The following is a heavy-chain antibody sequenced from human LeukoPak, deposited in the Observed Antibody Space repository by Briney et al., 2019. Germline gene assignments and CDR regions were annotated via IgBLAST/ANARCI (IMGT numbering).Heavy chain of an antibody. Sequence: GSLRLSCAASGFTFSSYGMYWVRQAPGKGLEWVAFIRYDGSNKYYADSVKGRFTVSRDNSKNTLYLQMKSLRAEDTAVYYCAKGGGYEAQYYYYYLDVWGKGTTVTISS. D-gene: IGHD5-12*01. CDR2: IRYDGSNK. CDR3: AKGGGYEAQYYYYYLDV. J-gene: IGHJ6*03. CDR1: GFTFSSYG. V-gene: IGHV3-30*02.